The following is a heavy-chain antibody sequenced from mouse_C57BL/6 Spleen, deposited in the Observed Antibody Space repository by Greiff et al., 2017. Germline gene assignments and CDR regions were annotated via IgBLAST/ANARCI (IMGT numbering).Heavy chain of an antibody. Sequence: QVQLKQPGAELVRPGSSVKLSCKASGYTFTSYWMHWVKQRPIQGLEWIGNIDPSDSETHYNQKFKDKATLTVDKSSSTAYMQLSSLTSEDSAVYYCASHGSSYFDYWGQGTTLTGSS. D-gene: IGHD1-1*01. V-gene: IGHV1-52*01. CDR2: IDPSDSET. J-gene: IGHJ2*01. CDR3: ASHGSSYFDY. CDR1: GYTFTSYW.